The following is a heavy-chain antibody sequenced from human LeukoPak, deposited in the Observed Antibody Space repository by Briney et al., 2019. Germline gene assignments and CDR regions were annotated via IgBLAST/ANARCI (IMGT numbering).Heavy chain of an antibody. D-gene: IGHD2-15*01. J-gene: IGHJ4*02. V-gene: IGHV3-74*01. CDR2: INTDGSGT. CDR3: ARRYCSGGSCYPYFDY. CDR1: GFTFSSYW. Sequence: PGGSLRLSCAASGFTFSSYWMHWVRQAPGKGLVWVSRINTDGSGTSYADSVKGRFTISRDNAKNSLYLQMNSLRAEDTAVYYCARRYCSGGSCYPYFDYWGQGTLVTVSS.